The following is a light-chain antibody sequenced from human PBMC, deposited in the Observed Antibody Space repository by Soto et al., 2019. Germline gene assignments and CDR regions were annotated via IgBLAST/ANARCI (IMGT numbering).Light chain of an antibody. CDR1: SSDVGGYNY. V-gene: IGLV2-14*01. Sequence: QSALTQPASVSGSPGQSITISCTGTSSDVGGYNYVSWYQQLPGKAPKLMIYDVSNRPSGVSNRFSGSKSGNTASLTISGLQDEDEADYYCSSYTSSHGVFGGGTKLTVL. J-gene: IGLJ2*01. CDR3: SSYTSSHGV. CDR2: DVS.